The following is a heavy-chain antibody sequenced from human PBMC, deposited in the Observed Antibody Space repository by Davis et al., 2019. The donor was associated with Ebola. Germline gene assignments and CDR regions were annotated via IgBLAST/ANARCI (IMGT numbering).Heavy chain of an antibody. CDR2: INPHDGST. Sequence: AASVTVSRQASGYTFPNYYMHWVRQAPGPGLEWMGMINPHDGSTIYAQKFQGRVTVTRDTSTTTVYMDLGSLRSEDTALYSCTPPGGQDSRYDVFDIWGQVTMVTVYS. D-gene: IGHD5-12*01. CDR1: GYTFPNYY. J-gene: IGHJ3*02. V-gene: IGHV1-46*03. CDR3: TPPGGQDSRYDVFDI.